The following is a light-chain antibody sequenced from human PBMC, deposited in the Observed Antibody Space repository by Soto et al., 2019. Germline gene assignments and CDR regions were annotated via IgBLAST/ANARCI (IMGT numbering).Light chain of an antibody. J-gene: IGLJ2*01. CDR1: SSDVGGYNY. CDR2: DVR. CDR3: CSFAGSFILL. Sequence: QSVLTQPRSVSGSPGQSVTISCTGTSSDVGGYNYVTWYQQHPDKAPKLMIYDVRKRPSGVPDRFSGSKSGNTASLTISGLQAEDEADYYCCSFAGSFILLFGGGTKLTVL. V-gene: IGLV2-11*01.